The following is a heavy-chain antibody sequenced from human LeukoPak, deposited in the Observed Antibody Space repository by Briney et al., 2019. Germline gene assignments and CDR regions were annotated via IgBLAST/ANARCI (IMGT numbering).Heavy chain of an antibody. J-gene: IGHJ6*03. D-gene: IGHD3-16*01. V-gene: IGHV3-53*01. CDR3: AKNGGVSYYYYMDV. CDR2: IYSGGNT. Sequence: GGSLRLSCAASGFTVSSNYMSWVRQAPGKGLERVSLIYSGGNTYYADSVKGRFTISRDNSKNTLYLQMNSLRAEDTAVYYCAKNGGVSYYYYMDVWGKGTTVTVPS. CDR1: GFTVSSNY.